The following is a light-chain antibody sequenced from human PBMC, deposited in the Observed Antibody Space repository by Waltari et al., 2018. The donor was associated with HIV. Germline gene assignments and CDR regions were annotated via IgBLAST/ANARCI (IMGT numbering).Light chain of an antibody. CDR1: PGLLSFPRNKSS. Sequence: ILLTQSPDSLALSLSDRATIHFKSSPGLLSFPRNKSSLGWYQQKPGKPPKLLIYWASERESGVPARFTGSGSGTDFSLTISSLQAEDVATYYCQQYYSTPWTFGRGTKVEI. CDR3: QQYYSTPWT. V-gene: IGKV4-1*01. J-gene: IGKJ1*01. CDR2: WAS.